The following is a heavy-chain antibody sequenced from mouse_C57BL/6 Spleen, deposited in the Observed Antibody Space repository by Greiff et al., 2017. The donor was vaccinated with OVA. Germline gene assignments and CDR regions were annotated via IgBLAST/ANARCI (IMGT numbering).Heavy chain of an antibody. Sequence: DVMLVESEGGLVQPGSSMKLSCTASGFTFSDYYLAWVRQVPEKGLEWVANINYDGSSTYYLDSLKSRFIISRDNAKNILYLQWSSLKSEDTATYYCARYGSGHYWYFDVWGTGTTVTVSS. CDR2: INYDGSST. V-gene: IGHV5-16*01. CDR3: ARYGSGHYWYFDV. CDR1: GFTFSDYY. D-gene: IGHD1-1*01. J-gene: IGHJ1*03.